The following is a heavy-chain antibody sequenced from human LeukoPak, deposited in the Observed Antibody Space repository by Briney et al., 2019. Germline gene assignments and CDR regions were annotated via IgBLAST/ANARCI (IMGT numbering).Heavy chain of an antibody. CDR3: AIDVGRVDTSMVTVDYYYGMDV. V-gene: IGHV1-18*01. D-gene: IGHD5-18*01. CDR2: ISAYNGNT. Sequence: ASVKVSCKASGYSFRIYGISWVRQAPGQGLEWMGWISAYNGNTKYAQKFQGRVTMTTDTSTSTAYMELRSLRSDDTAVYYCAIDVGRVDTSMVTVDYYYGMDVWGQGTTVTVSS. J-gene: IGHJ6*02. CDR1: GYSFRIYG.